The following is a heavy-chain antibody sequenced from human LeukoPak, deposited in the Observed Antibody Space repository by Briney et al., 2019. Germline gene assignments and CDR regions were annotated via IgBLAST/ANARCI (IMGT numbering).Heavy chain of an antibody. CDR1: GYTFTSYD. Sequence: GASVKVSCKASGYTFTSYDINWVRQATGQGLEWMGWISAYNGNTNYAQKLQGRVTMTTDTSTSTAYMELRSLRSDDTAVYYCARELPGAVAVNWGQGTLVTVSS. CDR2: ISAYNGNT. D-gene: IGHD6-19*01. V-gene: IGHV1-18*01. J-gene: IGHJ4*02. CDR3: ARELPGAVAVN.